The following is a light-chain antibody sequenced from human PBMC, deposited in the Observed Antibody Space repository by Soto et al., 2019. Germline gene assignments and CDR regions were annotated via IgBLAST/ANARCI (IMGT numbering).Light chain of an antibody. J-gene: IGLJ1*01. CDR1: SSDVGVYNH. Sequence: HSALTQPSPVSGPPGQPITISCTGTSSDVGVYNHVSWYQQHPGKAPKLMIYEVRNRPSGVSDRFSASKSGNTASLTISGLQAEDKADYYCSSYASTSTYVFGTGTKVTVL. CDR3: SSYASTSTYV. CDR2: EVR. V-gene: IGLV2-14*01.